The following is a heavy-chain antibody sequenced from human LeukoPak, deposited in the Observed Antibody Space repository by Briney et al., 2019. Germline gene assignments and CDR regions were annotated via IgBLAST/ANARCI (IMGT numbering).Heavy chain of an antibody. D-gene: IGHD2-2*01. V-gene: IGHV4-39*01. CDR1: GGSISSSSYY. Sequence: PSETLSLTCTVSGGSISSSSYYWGWIRQPPGKGLEWIGSIYYSGSTYYNPSLKSRVTISVDTSKNQFSLKLSSVTAADTAVYYCARGAPAADAFDIWGQGTMVTVSS. CDR3: ARGAPAADAFDI. CDR2: IYYSGST. J-gene: IGHJ3*02.